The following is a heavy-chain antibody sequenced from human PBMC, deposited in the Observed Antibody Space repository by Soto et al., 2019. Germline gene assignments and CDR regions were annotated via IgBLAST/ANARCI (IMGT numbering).Heavy chain of an antibody. J-gene: IGHJ4*02. CDR1: GYKFTNYW. V-gene: IGHV5-51*01. D-gene: IGHD3-10*01. Sequence: LGESLKISCKGSGYKFTNYWIGWVRQMPGKGLEWMGIIYPGDSDTRYSPSFQGQVTISADKSISTAYLQWSSLKASDTAMYYCAKAGGSGSYFAERGYYFDYWGKGTLVPVSS. CDR2: IYPGDSDT. CDR3: AKAGGSGSYFAERGYYFDY.